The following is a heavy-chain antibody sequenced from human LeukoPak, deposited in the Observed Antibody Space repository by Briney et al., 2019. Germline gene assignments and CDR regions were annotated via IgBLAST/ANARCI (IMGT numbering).Heavy chain of an antibody. J-gene: IGHJ4*02. CDR2: INHSGST. V-gene: IGHV4-34*01. CDR3: ARVPRGSRGYTYGYFPLAY. CDR1: GGSFRDSY. Sequence: SETLSLTCAVYGGSFRDSYLAWVRQSPGKGLEWIGEINHSGSTNSNPSLKSRLTISVDTSKNQFSLRLSSVTAADTAVYYCARVPRGSRGYTYGYFPLAYWGQGALVTVSS. D-gene: IGHD5-18*01.